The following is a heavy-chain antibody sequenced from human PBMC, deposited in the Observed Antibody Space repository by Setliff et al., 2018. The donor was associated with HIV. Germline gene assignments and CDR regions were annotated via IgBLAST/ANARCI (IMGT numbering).Heavy chain of an antibody. CDR3: ARRTAVAGRRYFDL. CDR2: IYTSGST. Sequence: SETLSLTCTVSGGSISSYYWSWIRQPPGKGLEWIGYIYTSGSTNYNPSLKSRVTISVDTSKNRFSLKLSSVTAADTAVYYCARRTAVAGRRYFDLWGRGTLVTVSS. CDR1: GGSISSYY. D-gene: IGHD6-19*01. V-gene: IGHV4-4*08. J-gene: IGHJ2*01.